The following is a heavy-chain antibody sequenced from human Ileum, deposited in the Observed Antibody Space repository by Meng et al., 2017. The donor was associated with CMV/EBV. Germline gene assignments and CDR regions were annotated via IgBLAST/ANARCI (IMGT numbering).Heavy chain of an antibody. CDR1: GGTFSSYA. Sequence: SCKASGGTFSSYAISWVRQARGQGLEWMGGIIPIFGTANYAQKFQGRVTITTDESTSTAYMELSSLRSEDTAVYYCARGSWWLLHPWGQGTLVTVSS. CDR2: IIPIFGTA. CDR3: ARGSWWLLHP. D-gene: IGHD3-22*01. J-gene: IGHJ5*02. V-gene: IGHV1-69*05.